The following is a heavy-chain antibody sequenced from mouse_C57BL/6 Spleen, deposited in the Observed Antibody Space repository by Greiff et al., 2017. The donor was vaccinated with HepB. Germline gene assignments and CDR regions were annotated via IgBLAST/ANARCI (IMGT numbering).Heavy chain of an antibody. J-gene: IGHJ3*01. D-gene: IGHD2-4*01. Sequence: VQLQQPGAELVMPGASVKLSCKASGYTFTSYWMHWVKQRPGQGLEWIGEIDPSDSYTNYNQKFKGKSTLTVDKSSSTAYMQLSSLTSEDSAVYYCARGGGYDYDGFAYWGQGTLVTVSA. V-gene: IGHV1-69*01. CDR2: IDPSDSYT. CDR1: GYTFTSYW. CDR3: ARGGGYDYDGFAY.